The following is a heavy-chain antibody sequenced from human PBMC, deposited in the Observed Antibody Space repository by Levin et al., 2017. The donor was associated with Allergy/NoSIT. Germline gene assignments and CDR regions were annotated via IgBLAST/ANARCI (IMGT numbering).Heavy chain of an antibody. J-gene: IGHJ4*02. CDR1: GFTFSSYN. CDR2: ISSSSSYI. Sequence: SGESLKISSAASGFTFSSYNMNWVRQAPGKGLEWVSSISSSSSYIYYADSLKGRFTISRDNAKNSLYLQMNSLRAEDTAVYYCARIGILTGYRDYWGQGTLVTVSS. CDR3: ARIGILTGYRDY. D-gene: IGHD3-9*01. V-gene: IGHV3-21*01.